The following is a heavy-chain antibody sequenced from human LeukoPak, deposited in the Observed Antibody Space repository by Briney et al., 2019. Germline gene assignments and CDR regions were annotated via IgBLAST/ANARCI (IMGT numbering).Heavy chain of an antibody. CDR1: GFPFSTYA. CDR3: ARAKKPYCSSTSCRLGDWFDP. Sequence: GGSLRLSCAASGFPFSTYAMNWVRQTPGKGLEWVSSIVGSGGDTYHADSVKGRFTISRDNAKNSLYLQMNSLRAEDTAVYYCARAKKPYCSSTSCRLGDWFDPWGQGTLVTVSS. CDR2: IVGSGGDT. J-gene: IGHJ5*02. V-gene: IGHV3-21*01. D-gene: IGHD2-2*01.